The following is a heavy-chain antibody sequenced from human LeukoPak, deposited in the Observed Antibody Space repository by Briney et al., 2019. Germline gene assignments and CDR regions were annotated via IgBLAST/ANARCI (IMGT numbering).Heavy chain of an antibody. CDR1: GYTFTSYD. D-gene: IGHD3-10*01. CDR2: MNPNSGNT. CDR3: ARRGYGSGSYYYYYYYMDV. Sequence: ASVTVSCKASGYTFTSYDINWVRQATGQGLEWMGWMNPNSGNTGYAQKFQGRVTITRNTSISTAYMELSSLRSEDTAVYYCARRGYGSGSYYYYYYYMDVWGKGTTVTVSS. J-gene: IGHJ6*03. V-gene: IGHV1-8*03.